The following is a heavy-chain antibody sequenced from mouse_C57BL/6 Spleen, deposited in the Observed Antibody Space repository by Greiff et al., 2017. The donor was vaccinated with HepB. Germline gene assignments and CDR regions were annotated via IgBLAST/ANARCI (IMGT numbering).Heavy chain of an antibody. D-gene: IGHD2-1*01. J-gene: IGHJ2*01. Sequence: VQLQQPGAELVKPGASVKMSCKASGYTFTSYWITWVKQRPGQGLEWIGDIYPGSGSTNYNEKFKSKATLTVDTSSSTAYMQLSSLTSEDSAVYYCAREGIYYGNYLDYWGQGTTLTVSS. CDR3: AREGIYYGNYLDY. CDR1: GYTFTSYW. V-gene: IGHV1-55*01. CDR2: IYPGSGST.